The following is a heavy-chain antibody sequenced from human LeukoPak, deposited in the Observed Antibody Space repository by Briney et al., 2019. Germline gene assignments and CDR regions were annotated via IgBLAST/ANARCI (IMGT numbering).Heavy chain of an antibody. CDR1: GGTFISYA. CDR2: VIPIFGTA. J-gene: IGHJ3*02. V-gene: IGHV1-69*13. Sequence: SVKVSCKASGGTFISYAISWVRQAPGQGLEWMGGVIPIFGTANYAQKFQGRVTITADESTSTAYMELSSLRSEDTAVYYCARAWGITMILDAFDIWGQGTMVTVSS. D-gene: IGHD3-22*01. CDR3: ARAWGITMILDAFDI.